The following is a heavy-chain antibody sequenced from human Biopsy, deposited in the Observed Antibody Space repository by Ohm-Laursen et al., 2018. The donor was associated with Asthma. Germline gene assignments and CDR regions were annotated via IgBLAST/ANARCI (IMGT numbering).Heavy chain of an antibody. CDR3: ARTFHFWSPYHAEHYQL. J-gene: IGHJ1*01. CDR1: GFTFSSYG. CDR2: IWYDGSIK. Sequence: SLRLSCSASGFTFSSYGMHWVRQAPGKGLEWVAVIWYDGSIKYYADSVRGRFTISRDFYKNTLYLQMNSLRAEDTAVYYCARTFHFWSPYHAEHYQLWGQGTLVTVSS. D-gene: IGHD3-3*02. V-gene: IGHV3-33*01.